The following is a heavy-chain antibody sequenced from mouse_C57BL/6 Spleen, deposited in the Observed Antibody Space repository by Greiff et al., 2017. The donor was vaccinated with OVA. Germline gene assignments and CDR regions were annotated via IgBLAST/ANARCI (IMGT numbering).Heavy chain of an antibody. Sequence: QVQLQQPGAELVRPGSSVKLSCKASGYTFTSYWMDWVKQRPGQGLEWIGNIYPSDSETHYNQKFKDKATLTVDKSSSTAYMQLSSLTSEDSAVYYCARGRVYYDYDGLDYWGQGTTLTVSS. CDR1: GYTFTSYW. CDR3: ARGRVYYDYDGLDY. CDR2: IYPSDSET. J-gene: IGHJ2*01. V-gene: IGHV1-61*01. D-gene: IGHD2-4*01.